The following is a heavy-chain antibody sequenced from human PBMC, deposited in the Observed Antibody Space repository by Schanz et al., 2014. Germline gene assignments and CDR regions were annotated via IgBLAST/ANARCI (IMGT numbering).Heavy chain of an antibody. D-gene: IGHD5-12*01. J-gene: IGHJ3*02. V-gene: IGHV1-18*01. Sequence: QVQLVQSGAEVKKPGSSVKVSCKASGGTFSSDTFSWVRQAPGQGLEWMGWISPYNGNTNYAPKVQGRVTVTTDTSTSTAYMELSSLRSDDTAVYYCARGGGPEDVFDIWGQGTILTVSS. CDR2: ISPYNGNT. CDR1: GGTFSSDT. CDR3: ARGGGPEDVFDI.